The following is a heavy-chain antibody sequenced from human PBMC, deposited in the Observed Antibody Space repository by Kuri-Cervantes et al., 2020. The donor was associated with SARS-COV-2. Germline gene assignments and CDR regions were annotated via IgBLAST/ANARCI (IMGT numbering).Heavy chain of an antibody. CDR1: GFSFSMDW. CDR3: AREQWLELDAFDI. V-gene: IGHV3-7*01. J-gene: IGHJ3*02. D-gene: IGHD6-19*01. Sequence: GESLKISCAASGFSFSMDWMSWVRQAPGKGLEWVANIKKDGSGKYYVDSVKGRFTISRDNAKNSLYLQMNSLRAEDTAVYYCAREQWLELDAFDIWGQGTMVTVSS. CDR2: IKKDGSGK.